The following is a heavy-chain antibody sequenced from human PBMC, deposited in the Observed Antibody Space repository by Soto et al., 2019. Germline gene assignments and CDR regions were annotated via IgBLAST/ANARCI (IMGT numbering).Heavy chain of an antibody. J-gene: IGHJ4*02. CDR3: AKSGYSSGWYSGFDY. D-gene: IGHD6-19*01. CDR2: IYPGDSDT. CDR1: GYSFTSYW. Sequence: GESLKISCKGSGYSFTSYWIGWVRQMPGKGLEWMGIIYPGDSDTRYIPSFQGQVTISADKSISTAYLQWSSLKASDTAMYYCAKSGYSSGWYSGFDYWGQGTLVPVSS. V-gene: IGHV5-51*01.